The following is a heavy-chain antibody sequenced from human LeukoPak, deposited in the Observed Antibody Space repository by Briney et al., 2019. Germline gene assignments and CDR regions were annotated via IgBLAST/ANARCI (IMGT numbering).Heavy chain of an antibody. Sequence: PGTSLRLSCAASGFAFDILAMHWVRQAPGKGLEWVTRISDNGNGKHYADSVKGRFSVSRDNSKNILYLQMNTLRAEDTAIYYCTRDAYDPNFDLWGRGTLVTVSS. V-gene: IGHV3-30-3*01. D-gene: IGHD2-21*01. CDR3: TRDAYDPNFDL. J-gene: IGHJ2*01. CDR1: GFAFDILA. CDR2: ISDNGNGK.